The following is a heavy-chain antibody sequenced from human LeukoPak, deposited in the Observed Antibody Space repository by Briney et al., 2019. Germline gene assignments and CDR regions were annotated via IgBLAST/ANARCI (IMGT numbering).Heavy chain of an antibody. CDR3: ARGDYGDYLRDFWAMVKGPPDY. Sequence: GGSLRLSCAASGFTFSSYAMHWVRQAPGKGLEWVAVISYDGSNKYYADSVKGRFTISRDNSKNTLYLQMNSLRAEDTAVYYCARGDYGDYLRDFWAMVKGPPDYWGQGTLVTVSS. D-gene: IGHD4-17*01. V-gene: IGHV3-30-3*01. CDR2: ISYDGSNK. J-gene: IGHJ4*02. CDR1: GFTFSSYA.